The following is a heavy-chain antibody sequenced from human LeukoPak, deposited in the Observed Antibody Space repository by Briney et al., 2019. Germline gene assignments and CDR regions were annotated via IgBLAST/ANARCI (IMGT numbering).Heavy chain of an antibody. J-gene: IGHJ1*01. CDR1: GGSFSGYY. CDR3: ARGPHSSGRRRDFQH. V-gene: IGHV4-34*01. CDR2: INHSGST. Sequence: SETPSLTCAVYGGSFSGYYWSWIRQPPGKGLEWIGEINHSGSTNYNPSLKSRVTISVDTSKNQFSLKLSSVTAADTAVYYCARGPHSSGRRRDFQHWGQGTLVTVSS. D-gene: IGHD6-19*01.